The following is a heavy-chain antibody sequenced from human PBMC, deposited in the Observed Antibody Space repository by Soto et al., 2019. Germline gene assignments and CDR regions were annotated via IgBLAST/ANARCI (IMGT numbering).Heavy chain of an antibody. D-gene: IGHD6-19*01. CDR2: IYYSGST. CDR1: GGSISSYY. CDR3: ARDYSSGWYYFDY. Sequence: SETLSLTCTVSGGSISSYYWSWIRQPPGKGLEWIGYIYYSGSTNYNPSLKSRVTISVDTSKNQFPLKLSSVTAADTAVYYCARDYSSGWYYFDYWGQGTLVTVSS. V-gene: IGHV4-59*01. J-gene: IGHJ4*02.